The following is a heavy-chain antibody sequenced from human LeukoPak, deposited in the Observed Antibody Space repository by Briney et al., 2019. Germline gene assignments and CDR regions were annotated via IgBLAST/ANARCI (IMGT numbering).Heavy chain of an antibody. CDR3: ARDRYYHDSGGYYNY. D-gene: IGHD3-22*01. V-gene: IGHV1-69*04. CDR1: GGTFSSYA. CDR2: IIPIFGIA. Sequence: SVKVSCKASGGTFSSYAISWVRQAPGRGLEWMGRIIPIFGIANYAQKFQGRVTITADKSTSTAYMELSSLRSEDTAVYYCARDRYYHDSGGYYNYWGQGTLVTVSS. J-gene: IGHJ4*02.